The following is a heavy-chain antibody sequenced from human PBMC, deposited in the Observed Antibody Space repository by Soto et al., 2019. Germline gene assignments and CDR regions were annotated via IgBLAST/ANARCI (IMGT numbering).Heavy chain of an antibody. CDR1: GYTFTSYY. CDR3: AREQAGYYGSGTNEGYYYGMDV. V-gene: IGHV1-46*01. Sequence: ASVKVSCKASGYTFTSYYMHWVRQAPGQGLEWMGIINPSGGSTSYAQKFQGRVTMTRDTSTSTAYMELSSLRSEDTAVYYCAREQAGYYGSGTNEGYYYGMDVWGQGTTVTVSS. J-gene: IGHJ6*02. CDR2: INPSGGST. D-gene: IGHD3-10*01.